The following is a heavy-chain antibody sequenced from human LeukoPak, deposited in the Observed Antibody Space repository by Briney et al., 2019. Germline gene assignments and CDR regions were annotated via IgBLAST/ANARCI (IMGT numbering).Heavy chain of an antibody. CDR1: GGTFSSYA. V-gene: IGHV1-69*04. CDR3: ARDREVSIVVVVAATFWFDP. J-gene: IGHJ5*02. D-gene: IGHD2-15*01. CDR2: IIPILGIA. Sequence: VASVKVSCKASGGTFSSYAISWVRQAPGQGLEWMGRIIPILGIANYAQKFQGRVTITADKSTSTAYMELSSLRSEDTAVYCCARDREVSIVVVVAATFWFDPWGQGTLVTVSS.